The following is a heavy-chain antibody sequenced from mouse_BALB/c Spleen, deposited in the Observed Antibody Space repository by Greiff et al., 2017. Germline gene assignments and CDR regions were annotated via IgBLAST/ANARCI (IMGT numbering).Heavy chain of an antibody. V-gene: IGHV5-12-1*01. CDR2: ISSGGGST. CDR1: GFAFSSYD. CDR3: ARRGYYGNYERAMDY. J-gene: IGHJ4*01. Sequence: EVKLVESGGGLVKPGGSLKLSCAASGFAFSSYDMSWVRQTPEKRLEWVAYISSGGGSTYYPDTVKGRFTISRDNAKNTLYLQMSSLKSEDTAMYYCARRGYYGNYERAMDYWGQGTSVTVSS. D-gene: IGHD2-1*01.